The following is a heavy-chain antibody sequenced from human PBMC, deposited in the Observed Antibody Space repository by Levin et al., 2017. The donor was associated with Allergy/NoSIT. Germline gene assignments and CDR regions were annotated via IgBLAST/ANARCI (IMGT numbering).Heavy chain of an antibody. J-gene: IGHJ6*02. CDR1: GGSISNYY. D-gene: IGHD1-14*01. V-gene: IGHV4-59*08. CDR2: IYYSGST. CDR3: ARSEDVYYYYYGMDV. Sequence: SETLSLTCTVSGGSISNYYWSWIRQPPGKGLEWIGYIYYSGSTHHNPSLKSRVTMSVDTSKNQFSLSLSSVTAADTAVYYCARSEDVYYYYYGMDVWGQGTTVTVSS.